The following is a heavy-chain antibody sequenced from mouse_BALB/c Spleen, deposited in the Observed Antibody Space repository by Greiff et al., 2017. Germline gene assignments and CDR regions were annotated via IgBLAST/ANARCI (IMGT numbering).Heavy chain of an antibody. D-gene: IGHD1-1*01. CDR1: GYSFTSYW. J-gene: IGHJ1*01. Sequence: VQLQQSGPQLVRPGASVKISCKASGYSFTSYWMHWVKQRPGQGLEWIGMIDPSDSETRLNQKFKDKATLTVDKSSSTAYMQLSSPTSEDSAVYYCARGYYGSSYVWYFDVWGAGTTVTVSS. CDR3: ARGYYGSSYVWYFDV. CDR2: IDPSDSET. V-gene: IGHV1S126*01.